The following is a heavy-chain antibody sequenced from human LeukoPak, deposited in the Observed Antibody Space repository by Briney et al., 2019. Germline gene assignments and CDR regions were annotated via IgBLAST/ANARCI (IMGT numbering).Heavy chain of an antibody. CDR3: AKLTTVSWGGGHEDH. CDR2: ISGSGGST. Sequence: AESLTLSCAASGFTFSNYAMSWVRQAPGKGLEWVSGISGSGGSTYYADSVKGRFTLSRDNSKTTLYLQLNRLRAEDRVEYYCAKLTTVSWGGGHEDHWGQGTLVTVSS. V-gene: IGHV3-23*01. J-gene: IGHJ4*02. D-gene: IGHD4-17*01. CDR1: GFTFSNYA.